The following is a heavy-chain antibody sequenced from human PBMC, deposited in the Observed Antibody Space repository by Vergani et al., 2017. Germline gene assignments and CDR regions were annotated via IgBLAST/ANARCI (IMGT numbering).Heavy chain of an antibody. D-gene: IGHD1-26*01. CDR3: ARVGSLPDY. CDR2: INPSGGST. Sequence: QVQLVQSGAEVKKPGASVKVSCKASGYTFTSYYMHWVRQAPGQGLEWMGIINPSGGSTSYAQKFQGRVTITADKSTSTAYMELSSLRSEDTAVYYCARVGSLPDYWGQGTTVTVSS. CDR1: GYTFTSYY. J-gene: IGHJ4*02. V-gene: IGHV1-46*01.